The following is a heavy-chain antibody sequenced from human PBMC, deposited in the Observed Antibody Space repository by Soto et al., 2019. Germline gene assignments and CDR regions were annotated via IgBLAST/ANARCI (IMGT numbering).Heavy chain of an antibody. V-gene: IGHV4-31*03. D-gene: IGHD3-3*01. Sequence: ASETLSLTCTVSGGSISSGGYYWSWIRQHPGKGLEWIGYIYYSGSTYYNPSLKSRVTISVDTSKNQFSLKLSSVTAADTAVYYCARGNVLRFLEWLSFDYWGQGTLVTVSS. J-gene: IGHJ4*02. CDR2: IYYSGST. CDR1: GGSISSGGYY. CDR3: ARGNVLRFLEWLSFDY.